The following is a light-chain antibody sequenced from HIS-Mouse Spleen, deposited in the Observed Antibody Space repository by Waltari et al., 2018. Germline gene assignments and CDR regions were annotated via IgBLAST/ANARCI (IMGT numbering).Light chain of an antibody. J-gene: IGLJ2*01. CDR1: SSDLGGYNY. V-gene: IGLV2-14*03. CDR2: DVS. CDR3: SSYTSSSTLV. Sequence: QSALTQPASVSGSPGQSITISCTGTSSDLGGYNYVPWYQQHPGKAPKRMIYDVSNRPSGVSNRFSGSKSGNTASLTISGLQAEDEVDYYCSSYTSSSTLVFGGGTKLTVL.